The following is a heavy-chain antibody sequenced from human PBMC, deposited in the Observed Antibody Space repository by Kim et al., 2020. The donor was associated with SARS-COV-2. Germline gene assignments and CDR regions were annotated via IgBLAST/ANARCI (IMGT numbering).Heavy chain of an antibody. CDR1: GYTLTELS. J-gene: IGHJ5*02. CDR3: ATGTRYDRSGPTMPNWVDP. D-gene: IGHD3-22*01. CDR2: FDPEDGET. V-gene: IGHV1-24*01. Sequence: ASVKVSCKVSGYTLTELSMHWVRQAPGKGLEWMGGFDPEDGETIYAQKFQGRVTMTEDTSTDTAYMELSSLRSEDTAVYYCATGTRYDRSGPTMPNWVDPWGQGTLVTVPS.